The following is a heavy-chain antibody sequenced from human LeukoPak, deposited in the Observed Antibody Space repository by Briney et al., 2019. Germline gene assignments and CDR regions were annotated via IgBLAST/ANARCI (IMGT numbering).Heavy chain of an antibody. CDR1: GGSFSGYY. CDR2: INHSGST. V-gene: IGHV4-34*01. D-gene: IGHD3-3*01. CDR3: ARNRRSAIFGVVKIPYYMDV. Sequence: PSETLSLTCAVYGGSFSGYYWSWIRQPPGKGLEWIGEINHSGSTNYNPSLKSRVTISVDTPKNQFSLKLSSVTAADTAVYYCARNRRSAIFGVVKIPYYMDVWGKGTTVTVSS. J-gene: IGHJ6*03.